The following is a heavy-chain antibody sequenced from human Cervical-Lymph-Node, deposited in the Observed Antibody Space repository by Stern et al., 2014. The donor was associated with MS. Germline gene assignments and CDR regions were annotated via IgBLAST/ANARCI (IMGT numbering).Heavy chain of an antibody. D-gene: IGHD3-10*01. Sequence: VTLRESGPTLVKPTQTLTLTCTFSGFSLTTVGEGVGWIRQPPGKALEWLAMIYWDDDKRYSPSLKSRLTIRKDTSKNHVVLTMTNMDPMDTATYYCAHSRVVLLRGVPFDYWGQGNLVTVSS. CDR1: GFSLTTVGEG. J-gene: IGHJ4*02. CDR2: IYWDDDK. CDR3: AHSRVVLLRGVPFDY. V-gene: IGHV2-5*02.